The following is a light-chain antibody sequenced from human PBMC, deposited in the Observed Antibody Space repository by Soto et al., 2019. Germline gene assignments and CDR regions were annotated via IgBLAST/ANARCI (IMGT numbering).Light chain of an antibody. V-gene: IGLV2-14*01. Sequence: QSVLTQPASVSGSPGQSITISCTATTSDVGDYNYVFWYQQYPGKAPKPIIYHVSNRPSGVSNRFSGSKSGDTASLTISGLQAEDEADYYCSSYTSRGSVIFGGGTKLTVL. CDR2: HVS. J-gene: IGLJ2*01. CDR3: SSYTSRGSVI. CDR1: TSDVGDYNY.